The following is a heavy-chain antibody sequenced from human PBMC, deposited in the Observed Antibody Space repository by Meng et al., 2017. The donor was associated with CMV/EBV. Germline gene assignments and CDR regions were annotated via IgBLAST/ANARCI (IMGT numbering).Heavy chain of an antibody. CDR1: GYTFTGYY. D-gene: IGHD4-23*01. V-gene: IGHV1-2*02. Sequence: ASVKVSCKASGYTFTGYYMHWVRQAPGQGLEWMGRINPNSGGTNYAQKFQGRVTMTRDTSISTAYMELSRLRSDDTAVYYCARQLTTVGIRGMDVWGQGTTVTVSS. CDR2: INPNSGGT. J-gene: IGHJ6*02. CDR3: ARQLTTVGIRGMDV.